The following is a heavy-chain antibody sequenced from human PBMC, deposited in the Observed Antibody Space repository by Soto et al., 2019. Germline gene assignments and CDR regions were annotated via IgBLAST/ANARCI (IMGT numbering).Heavy chain of an antibody. J-gene: IGHJ5*02. CDR3: ATGPFRFLEGTQSYNWFDP. Sequence: QVQLVQSGTEVKRPGSSVNVSCKASGGTFSSYAVSWVRQAPGQGLEWMGGIIPMFGTANYAPNFQDRVTINADASTSIAYMDLSRLRSEDTAVYYCATGPFRFLEGTQSYNWFDPWGQGTLVIVTS. CDR1: GGTFSSYA. D-gene: IGHD3-3*01. CDR2: IIPMFGTA. V-gene: IGHV1-69*12.